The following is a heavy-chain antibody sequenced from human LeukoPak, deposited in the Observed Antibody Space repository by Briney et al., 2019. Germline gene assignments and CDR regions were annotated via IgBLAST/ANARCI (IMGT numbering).Heavy chain of an antibody. V-gene: IGHV4-39*01. CDR1: GGSIGSSSYY. CDR2: IYYSGST. Sequence: SETLSLTCTVSGGSIGSSSYYWGWIRQPPGKGLEWIGSIYYSGSTHYNPSLKSRVTISVDTSKNQFSLKLSSVTAADTAVYYCARGLRDLYYYYYYMDVWGKGTTVTVSS. D-gene: IGHD3-16*01. J-gene: IGHJ6*03. CDR3: ARGLRDLYYYYYYMDV.